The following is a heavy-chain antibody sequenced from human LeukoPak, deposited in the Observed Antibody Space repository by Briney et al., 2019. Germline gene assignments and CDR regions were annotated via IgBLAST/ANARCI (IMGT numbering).Heavy chain of an antibody. CDR2: IIPTFGTA. CDR3: ARTASGYSSGWYWYFDY. CDR1: GGTFSSYA. Sequence: ASVKVSCKASGGTFSSYAISWVRQAPGQGLEWMGGIIPTFGTANYAQKFQGRVTITADESTSTAYMELSSLRSEDTAVYYCARTASGYSSGWYWYFDYWGQGTLVTVSS. D-gene: IGHD6-19*01. V-gene: IGHV1-69*13. J-gene: IGHJ4*02.